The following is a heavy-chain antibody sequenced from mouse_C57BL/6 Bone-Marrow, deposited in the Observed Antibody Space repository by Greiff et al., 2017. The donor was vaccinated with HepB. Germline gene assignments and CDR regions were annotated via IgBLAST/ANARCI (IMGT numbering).Heavy chain of an antibody. CDR3: PITTVVAPYYAMDY. J-gene: IGHJ4*01. V-gene: IGHV1-64*01. Sequence: QVQLQQPGAELVKPGASVKLSCKASGYTFTSYWMHWVKQRPGQGLEWIGMIHPNSGSTNYNEKFKSKATLTVDKSSSTAYMQLSSLTSEDSAVYYCPITTVVAPYYAMDYWGQGTAATVSS. D-gene: IGHD1-1*01. CDR2: IHPNSGST. CDR1: GYTFTSYW.